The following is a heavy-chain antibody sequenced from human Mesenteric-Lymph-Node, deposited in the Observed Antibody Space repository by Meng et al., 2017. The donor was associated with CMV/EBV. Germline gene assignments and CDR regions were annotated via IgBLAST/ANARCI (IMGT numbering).Heavy chain of an antibody. J-gene: IGHJ4*02. CDR2: INPNSGGT. D-gene: IGHD2-8*01. V-gene: IGHV1-2*06. Sequence: QVQLVQSGAKVKKPGPSVQVSRKASGYTFTSYYMHWVRQPPGQGFEWMGRINPNSGGTNYAQKLQGMVTMTRDTSISTGYMELSRLRSDDTAVYYCARKVSDHSFDYWGQGTLVTVSS. CDR3: ARKVSDHSFDY. CDR1: GYTFTSYY.